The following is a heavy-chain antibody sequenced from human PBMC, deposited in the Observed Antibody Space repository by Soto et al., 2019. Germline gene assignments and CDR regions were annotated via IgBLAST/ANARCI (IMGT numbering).Heavy chain of an antibody. D-gene: IGHD6-6*01. CDR2: INHSGST. CDR1: GGSFSGYY. J-gene: IGHJ6*03. V-gene: IGHV4-34*01. Sequence: SETLSLTCAVYGGSFSGYYWSWIRQPPGKGLEWIGEINHSGSTNYNPSLKSRVTISVDTSKNQFSLKLSSVTAADTAVYYCARAAARVYYYYYYYMDVWGKGTTVTVSS. CDR3: ARAAARVYYYYYYYMDV.